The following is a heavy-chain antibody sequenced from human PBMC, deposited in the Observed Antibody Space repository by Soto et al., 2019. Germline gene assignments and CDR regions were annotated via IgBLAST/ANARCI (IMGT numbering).Heavy chain of an antibody. V-gene: IGHV1-18*01. D-gene: IGHD5-12*01. CDR3: AREMGGGSGYDCGLDYGMGV. CDR2: ISAYNGNT. Sequence: ASVKVSCKASGYTFTSCGIGWVRQAPGQGMEWMGWISAYNGNTNYAQKRQGRVTMTTDTSTSTAYMERRRLRSDDPAVYYCAREMGGGSGYDCGLDYGMGVWGQGTTVTVSS. J-gene: IGHJ6*02. CDR1: GYTFTSCG.